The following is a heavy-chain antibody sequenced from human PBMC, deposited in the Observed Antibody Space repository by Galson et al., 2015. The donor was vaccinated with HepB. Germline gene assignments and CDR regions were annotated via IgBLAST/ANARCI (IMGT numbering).Heavy chain of an antibody. J-gene: IGHJ6*02. CDR3: ARDFLRAAAGQDYYGMDV. D-gene: IGHD6-13*01. CDR1: GYTFTSYG. V-gene: IGHV1-18*04. Sequence: SVKVSCKASGYTFTSYGISWVRQAPGQGLEWMGWISAYNGKTNYAQKLQGRVTMTTDTSTSTAYMELRSLRSDDTAVYYCARDFLRAAAGQDYYGMDVWGQGTTVTVSS. CDR2: ISAYNGKT.